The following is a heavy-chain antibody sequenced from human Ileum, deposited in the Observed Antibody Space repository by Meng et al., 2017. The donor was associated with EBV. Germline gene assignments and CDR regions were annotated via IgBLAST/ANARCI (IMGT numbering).Heavy chain of an antibody. CDR2: VYHRGDT. CDR1: GDSISSDIW. V-gene: IGHV4-4*02. Sequence: QVQHQGSGPGLVKPSGNLSLTCTVSGDSISSDIWWSWVRQPPGKGLEWIGEVYHRGDTNYNPSLKSRVDISVDKSKNQFYLSLFSVTAADTAVYYCGRDQGRELINHWGQGALVTVSS. CDR3: GRDQGRELINH. D-gene: IGHD1-7*01. J-gene: IGHJ4*02.